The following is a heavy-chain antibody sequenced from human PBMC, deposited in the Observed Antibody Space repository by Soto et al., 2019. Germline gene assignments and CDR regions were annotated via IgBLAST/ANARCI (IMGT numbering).Heavy chain of an antibody. Sequence: QLQLQESGPGLVKPSETLSLTCTVSGGSISSSSYYWPWIRQPPGKGLEGIGSIYYTGRIYYNTSPKSRLSITLDTSKNQLPLTLSAVTAADTAMYYCARDVDYDTLFVDRTRLDYGCQGTLVTVSS. J-gene: IGHJ4*02. CDR2: IYYTGRI. V-gene: IGHV4-39*02. CDR3: ARDVDYDTLFVDRTRLDY. CDR1: GGSISSSSYY. D-gene: IGHD3-9*01.